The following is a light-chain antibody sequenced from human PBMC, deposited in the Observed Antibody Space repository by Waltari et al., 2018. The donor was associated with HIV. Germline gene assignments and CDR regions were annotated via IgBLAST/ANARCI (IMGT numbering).Light chain of an antibody. J-gene: IGLJ3*02. CDR3: CSYAGTYTYVL. V-gene: IGLV2-11*01. Sequence: QSALTQPRSVSGSPGQSVTISCTGTSSDVGGYDSVSWYLQHPGKVPKLIIYEVITRPAGVPARFSGSKSGNTASLPISGLQTEDEADYFCCSYAGTYTYVLFGGGTKLTVL. CDR1: SSDVGGYDS. CDR2: EVI.